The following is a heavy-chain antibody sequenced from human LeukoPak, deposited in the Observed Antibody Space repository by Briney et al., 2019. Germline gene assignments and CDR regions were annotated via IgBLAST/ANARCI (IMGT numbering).Heavy chain of an antibody. CDR1: GGSISSSSYY. V-gene: IGHV4-39*07. J-gene: IGHJ5*02. CDR2: IYYSGST. CDR3: ARDGEMATITPNWFDP. D-gene: IGHD5-24*01. Sequence: PSETLSLTCTVSGGSISSSSYYWGWIRQPPGKGLEWIGSIYYSGSTYYNPSLKSRVTISVDTSKNQFSLKLSSVTAADTAVYYCARDGEMATITPNWFDPWGQGTLVTVSS.